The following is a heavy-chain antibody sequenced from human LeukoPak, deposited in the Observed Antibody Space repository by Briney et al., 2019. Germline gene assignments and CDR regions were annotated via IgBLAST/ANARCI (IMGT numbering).Heavy chain of an antibody. CDR2: IYSGGST. J-gene: IGHJ5*02. V-gene: IGHV3-53*01. CDR1: GFTVSSNY. CDR3: AREDYDFWTGYFRFRGATRFDP. D-gene: IGHD3-3*01. Sequence: GGSLRLSCAASGFTVSSNYMSWVRQAPGEGLEWVSVIYSGGSTYYADSVKGRFTISRDNSKNTLYLQMNSLRAEDTAVYYCAREDYDFWTGYFRFRGATRFDPWGQGTLVTVSS.